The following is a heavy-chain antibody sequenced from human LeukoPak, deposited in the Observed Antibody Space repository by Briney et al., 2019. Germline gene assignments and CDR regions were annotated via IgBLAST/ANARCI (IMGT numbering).Heavy chain of an antibody. V-gene: IGHV4-39*01. CDR3: AAIGYCSAGGCYHSPLGAFDF. D-gene: IGHD2-15*01. CDR2: IYYRGSA. Sequence: PSETLSLTCNLSGGFISTTNYYWGWIRQPPGKGLEWIGTIYYRGSAYYNPSLKSRVSISVDASKNQFSLSLRSVTAADTAVYYCAAIGYCSAGGCYHSPLGAFDFWGQGTMVTVSS. CDR1: GGFISTTNYY. J-gene: IGHJ3*01.